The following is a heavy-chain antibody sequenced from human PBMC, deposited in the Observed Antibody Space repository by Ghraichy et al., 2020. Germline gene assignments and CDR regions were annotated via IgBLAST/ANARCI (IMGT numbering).Heavy chain of an antibody. CDR3: ARRSFRNSAANDYFDY. CDR2: IYYSGST. V-gene: IGHV4-31*03. CDR1: GGSISSGGYY. D-gene: IGHD2-2*01. Sequence: SQTLSLTCTVSGGSISSGGYYWSWIRQHPGKGLEWIGYIYYSGSTYYNPSLKSRVTISVDTSKNQFSLKLSSVTAADTAVYYCARRSFRNSAANDYFDYWGQGTLVTVSS. J-gene: IGHJ4*02.